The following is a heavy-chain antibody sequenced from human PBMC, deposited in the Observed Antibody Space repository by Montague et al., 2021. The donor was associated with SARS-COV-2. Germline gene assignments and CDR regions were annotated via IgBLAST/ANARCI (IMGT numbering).Heavy chain of an antibody. D-gene: IGHD6-19*01. CDR2: IGGSSSFR. CDR3: ARGSSGLHDRFDY. Sequence: SLRLSCAASGFTFSAYTMNWVRQAPGKGMEWVSSIGGSSSFRDYTDSVKGRFTTTRDNANNSLFLEMDSLRAEDTAVYYFARGSSGLHDRFDYWGQGFLVTVSS. CDR1: GFTFSAYT. J-gene: IGHJ4*02. V-gene: IGHV3-21*01.